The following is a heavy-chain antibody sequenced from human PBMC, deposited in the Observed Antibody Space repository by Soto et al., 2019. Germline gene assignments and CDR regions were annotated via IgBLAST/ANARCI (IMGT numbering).Heavy chain of an antibody. CDR3: ARATGHKRSYANPTNHKDWYFDL. CDR2: INHSGST. J-gene: IGHJ2*01. D-gene: IGHD1-26*01. V-gene: IGHV4-34*01. Sequence: SETLSLTCAVYGGSFSGYYWSWIRQPPGKGLEWIAEINHSGSTNYNPSLKSRVTISVDTSKNQFSLKLSSVTAADTAVYYCARATGHKRSYANPTNHKDWYFDLWGRGTLVTV. CDR1: GGSFSGYY.